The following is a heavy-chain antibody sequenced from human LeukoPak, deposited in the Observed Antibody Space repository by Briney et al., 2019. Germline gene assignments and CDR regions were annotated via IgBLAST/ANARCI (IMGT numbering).Heavy chain of an antibody. Sequence: SVKVSCKASGGTFSSYAISWVRQAPGQGLEWMGGIIPIFGTANYAQKFQGRVTITTDESTSTAYMKLSSLRSEDTAVYYCARMYSSSPDYYYYYYMDVWGKGTTVTVSS. CDR2: IIPIFGTA. V-gene: IGHV1-69*05. CDR1: GGTFSSYA. D-gene: IGHD6-6*01. J-gene: IGHJ6*03. CDR3: ARMYSSSPDYYYYYYMDV.